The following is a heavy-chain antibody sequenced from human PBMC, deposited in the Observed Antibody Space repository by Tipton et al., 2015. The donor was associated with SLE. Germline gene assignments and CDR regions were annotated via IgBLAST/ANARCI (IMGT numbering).Heavy chain of an antibody. Sequence: TLSLTCTVSGGSISSGSYYWSWIRQPAGKGLEWIGRIYTSGSTNYNPSLKSRVTISVDTSKNQFSLRLNSVTAADTAVYYCARGYKQLSRQWLATVYMDVWGKGTTVTVS. CDR2: IYTSGST. V-gene: IGHV4-61*02. CDR3: ARGYKQLSRQWLATVYMDV. CDR1: GGSISSGSYY. J-gene: IGHJ6*03. D-gene: IGHD6-19*01.